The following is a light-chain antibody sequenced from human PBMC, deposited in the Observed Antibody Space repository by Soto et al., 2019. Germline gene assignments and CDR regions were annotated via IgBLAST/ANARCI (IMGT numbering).Light chain of an antibody. CDR1: QSVRSA. V-gene: IGKV3-15*01. CDR2: GAS. J-gene: IGKJ1*01. CDR3: LQYDDWPRT. Sequence: EIVMTQSPATVSVSPGDTATLSCRADQSVRSALAWYQQKPGQAPRLLIYGASTRATGTPARFSGSGSGTEFTLTISSLQPEDFADYYCLQYDDWPRTFGQGTKVDIK.